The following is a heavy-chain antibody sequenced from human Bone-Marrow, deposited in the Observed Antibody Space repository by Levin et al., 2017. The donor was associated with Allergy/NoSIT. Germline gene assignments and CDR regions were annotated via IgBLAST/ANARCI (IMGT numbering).Heavy chain of an antibody. Sequence: SCAASGFTFSTYVMDWVRQAPGKGLEWVAVISYDGSDKNYADSVKGRFTISRDNSRNTLFLQMGSLTPEDTAVYYCARSAGRYDDYWGQGTHVTVSS. V-gene: IGHV3-30*03. CDR2: ISYDGSDK. D-gene: IGHD1-1*01. CDR1: GFTFSTYV. CDR3: ARSAGRYDDY. J-gene: IGHJ4*02.